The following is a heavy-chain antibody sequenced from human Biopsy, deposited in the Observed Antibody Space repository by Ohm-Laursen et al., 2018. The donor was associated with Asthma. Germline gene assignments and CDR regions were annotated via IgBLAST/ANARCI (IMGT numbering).Heavy chain of an antibody. Sequence: SLRLSCAASGFSFDDYAMLWVRQAPGKGLEWVSGISWNRGTTGHADSVKGRFTISRDNAKNSLYLQMNSLGPEDTAVYYCARDMGAGPNQPPSGSGSSHLYGMDVWGQGTTVTVSS. D-gene: IGHD3-10*01. CDR3: ARDMGAGPNQPPSGSGSSHLYGMDV. J-gene: IGHJ6*02. CDR1: GFSFDDYA. V-gene: IGHV3-9*01. CDR2: ISWNRGTT.